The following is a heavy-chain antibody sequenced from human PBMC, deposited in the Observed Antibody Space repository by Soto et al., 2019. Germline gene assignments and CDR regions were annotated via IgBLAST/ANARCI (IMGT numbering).Heavy chain of an antibody. CDR3: ARSNSSSWDYYYYYGMDV. J-gene: IGHJ6*02. Sequence: SVKVSCKASGGTFSSYAISWVRQAPGQGLEWMGGIIPIFGTANYAQKFQGRVTITADESTSTAYMELSGLRSEDTAVYYCARSNSSSWDYYYYYGMDVWGQGTTVTVSS. D-gene: IGHD6-13*01. CDR2: IIPIFGTA. CDR1: GGTFSSYA. V-gene: IGHV1-69*13.